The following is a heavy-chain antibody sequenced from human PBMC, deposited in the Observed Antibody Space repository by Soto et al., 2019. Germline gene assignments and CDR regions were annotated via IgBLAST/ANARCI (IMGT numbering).Heavy chain of an antibody. Sequence: ASVKVSCKASGGSLSTNPISWVRQAPGQGREWMGGTGSGTGPGNHAQKFQGRLTVTADKSTSTVYMELTNLSSEDTAVYYCARRDSGGFYRFFDSWGQGTLVTVSS. CDR3: ARRDSGGFYRFFDS. D-gene: IGHD2-15*01. CDR2: TGSGTGPG. J-gene: IGHJ4*02. CDR1: GGSLSTNP. V-gene: IGHV1-69*06.